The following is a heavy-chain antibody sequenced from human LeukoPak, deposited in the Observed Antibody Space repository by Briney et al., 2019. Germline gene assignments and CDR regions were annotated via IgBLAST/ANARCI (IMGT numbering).Heavy chain of an antibody. CDR2: ISGTGGST. V-gene: IGHV3-23*01. J-gene: IGHJ4*02. Sequence: GGSLRLSCAASGFTFSSYAMTWVRQAPGKGLQWVSAISGTGGSTYYADSVKGRFTMSRDNSKNTLYLQMNSLRAEDTAVYYCAKSEALDYWGQGTLVTVSS. CDR3: AKSEALDY. CDR1: GFTFSSYA.